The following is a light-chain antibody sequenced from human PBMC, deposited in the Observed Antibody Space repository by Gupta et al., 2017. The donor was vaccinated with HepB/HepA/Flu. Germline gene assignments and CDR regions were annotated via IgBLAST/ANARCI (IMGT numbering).Light chain of an antibody. J-gene: IGKJ5*01. V-gene: IGKV1-17*01. CDR1: QGIRND. CDR2: LAS. Sequence: DIQMTQSPSSLSAYVGDRVTITCRASQGIRNDLAWYQQKPGKAPKRLIYLASTLQSGVPSRFSGSGSGTEFTLTISSLQPDDFATYYCLQSDSFPITFGHGTRLDIK. CDR3: LQSDSFPIT.